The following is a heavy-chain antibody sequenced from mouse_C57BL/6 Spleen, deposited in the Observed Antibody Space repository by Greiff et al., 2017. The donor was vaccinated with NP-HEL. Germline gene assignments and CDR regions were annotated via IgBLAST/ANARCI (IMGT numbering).Heavy chain of an antibody. D-gene: IGHD1-1*01. J-gene: IGHJ2*01. Sequence: EVMLVESGGDLVKPGGSLKLSCAASGFTFSSYGLSWVRQTPDKRLEWVATISSGGSYTYYPGSVKGRFTISRDNAKNTLYPQMSSLKSEDTAMYYCARPTTVVPYFDYWGQGTTLTVSS. CDR1: GFTFSSYG. CDR3: ARPTTVVPYFDY. CDR2: ISSGGSYT. V-gene: IGHV5-6*01.